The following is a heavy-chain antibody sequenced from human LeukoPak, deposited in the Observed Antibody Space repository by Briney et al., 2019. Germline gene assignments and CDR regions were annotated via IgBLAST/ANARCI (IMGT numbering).Heavy chain of an antibody. CDR3: ARRHVDHGADH. CDR1: RYTLTSYG. CDR2: ICAYNGNT. J-gene: IGHJ5*02. V-gene: IGHV1-18*01. Sequence: AAVKVSCMASRYTLTSYGISGVRKAPGQGVEWMGWICAYNGNTNYAQKLQGRVTMTTDPSTSTAYLELRSLRFDDTAVYYCARRHVDHGADHWGQGTLVTVSS. D-gene: IGHD4/OR15-4a*01.